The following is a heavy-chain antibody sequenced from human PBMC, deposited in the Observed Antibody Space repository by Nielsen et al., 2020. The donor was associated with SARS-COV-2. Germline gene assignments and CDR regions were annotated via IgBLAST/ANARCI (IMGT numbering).Heavy chain of an antibody. Sequence: GESLKISCAASGFTFSSYAMSWVRQAPGKGLEWVSAISGSGGSTYYADSVKGRFTISRDNSKNTLYLQMNSLRAEDTAVYYCARDSSGYSYGSFYYYGMDVWGQGTTVTVSS. D-gene: IGHD5-18*01. CDR2: ISGSGGST. V-gene: IGHV3-23*01. CDR1: GFTFSSYA. J-gene: IGHJ6*02. CDR3: ARDSSGYSYGSFYYYGMDV.